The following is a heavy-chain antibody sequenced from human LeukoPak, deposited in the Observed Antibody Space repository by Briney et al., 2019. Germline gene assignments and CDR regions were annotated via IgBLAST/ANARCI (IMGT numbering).Heavy chain of an antibody. CDR2: IRYDGSNK. CDR3: ARDGAGRQYFDY. J-gene: IGHJ4*02. CDR1: GFTFSSYD. V-gene: IGHV3-30*02. Sequence: GGSLRLSCAASGFTFSSYDMHWVRQAPGKGLEWVAFIRYDGSNKYYADSVKGRFTISRDNSKNTLYLQMNSLSAEDTAVYYCARDGAGRQYFDYWGQGTLVTVSS. D-gene: IGHD3-16*01.